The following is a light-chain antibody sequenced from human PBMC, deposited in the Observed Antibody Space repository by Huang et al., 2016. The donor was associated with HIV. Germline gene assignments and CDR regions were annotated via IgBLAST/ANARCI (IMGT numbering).Light chain of an antibody. J-gene: IGKJ1*01. V-gene: IGKV1-33*01. CDR1: QDISNY. CDR2: DAS. CDR3: QQYDNLPRT. Sequence: DIQMTQSPSSLSASVGDIVTITCQASQDISNYLNWYQQKPGTAPKLLISDASALETGVPSRFSGSGSGTDFTFTISSLQPEDIATYYCQQYDNLPRTFGQGTKVEIK.